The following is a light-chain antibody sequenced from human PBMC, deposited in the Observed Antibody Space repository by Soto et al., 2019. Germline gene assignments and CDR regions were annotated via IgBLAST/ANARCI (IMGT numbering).Light chain of an antibody. Sequence: QSALTQPASVSGSPGQSITISCTGTSSDVGNYNLVSWYQQHPGKAPKLMIYEGSKRPSGVSDSFSGSKSGNTASLTISGLQAEDEADYYCCSHAGSSTWVFGGGTKLTVL. V-gene: IGLV2-23*01. CDR1: SSDVGNYNL. CDR3: CSHAGSSTWV. J-gene: IGLJ3*02. CDR2: EGS.